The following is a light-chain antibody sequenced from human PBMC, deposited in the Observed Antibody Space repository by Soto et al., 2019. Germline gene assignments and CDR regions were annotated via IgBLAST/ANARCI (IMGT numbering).Light chain of an antibody. J-gene: IGKJ5*01. V-gene: IGKV3D-20*02. CDR3: QQRTNWPPGIT. CDR2: AAS. CDR1: QSVTSSY. Sequence: EIVLTQSPGTLSLSPGERATLSCRASQSVTSSYLAWYQQKPGQAPRLLIYAASSRATGIPDRFSGSGSGTDFTLTISSLQSEDFAVYYCQQRTNWPPGITFGQGTRLENK.